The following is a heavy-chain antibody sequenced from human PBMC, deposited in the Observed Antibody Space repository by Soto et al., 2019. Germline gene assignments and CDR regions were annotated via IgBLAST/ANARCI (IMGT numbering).Heavy chain of an antibody. D-gene: IGHD4-4*01. CDR2: ISWNSGSI. CDR3: AKANQRTTTVTSDFDY. CDR1: GFTFDDYA. Sequence: PGGSLRLSCAASGFTFDDYAMHWVRQAPGKGLEWVSGISWNSGSIGYADSVKGRFTISRDNAKNSLYLQMNSLRAEDTALYYCAKANQRTTTVTSDFDYWGQGTLVTVSS. V-gene: IGHV3-9*01. J-gene: IGHJ4*02.